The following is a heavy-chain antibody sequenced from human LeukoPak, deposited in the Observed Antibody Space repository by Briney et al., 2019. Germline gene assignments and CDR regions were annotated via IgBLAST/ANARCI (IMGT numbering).Heavy chain of an antibody. Sequence: ASVKVSCKASGYTFTSYGISWVRQAPGQGLEWMGWISAYNGNTNYAQKLQGRVTMTTDTSTSTAYMELRSLRSDDTAVYYCARISYNIRYRDAFDIWGQGTMVTVSS. CDR1: GYTFTSYG. CDR3: ARISYNIRYRDAFDI. J-gene: IGHJ3*02. D-gene: IGHD2-8*01. CDR2: ISAYNGNT. V-gene: IGHV1-18*01.